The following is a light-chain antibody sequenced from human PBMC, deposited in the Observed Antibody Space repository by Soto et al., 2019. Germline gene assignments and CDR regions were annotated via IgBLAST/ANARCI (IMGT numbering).Light chain of an antibody. CDR1: QAISNA. CDR2: GIS. J-gene: IGKJ2*03. Sequence: AIQMTQSPSSLSASVGATATFTCQASQAISNALGWFQQRPGKPPKLLIYGISILQAGVPSRFSGSGSGTDFTLTISGLQPDDFATYYCLQDALFSYSFGRGTRLEV. V-gene: IGKV1-6*01. CDR3: LQDALFSYS.